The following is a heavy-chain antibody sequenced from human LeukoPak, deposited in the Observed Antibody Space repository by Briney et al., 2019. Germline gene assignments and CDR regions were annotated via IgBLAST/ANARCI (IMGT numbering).Heavy chain of an antibody. V-gene: IGHV1-69*05. J-gene: IGHJ6*03. D-gene: IGHD3-3*01. CDR3: ARGITIFGVVAYYYMDV. Sequence: GASVKVSCKASGGTFSSYAISWVQQAPGQGLEWMGGIIPIFGTANYAQKLQGRVTMTTDTSTNTAYMELRSLRSDDTAVYYCARGITIFGVVAYYYMDVWGKGTTVTVSS. CDR1: GGTFSSYA. CDR2: IIPIFGTA.